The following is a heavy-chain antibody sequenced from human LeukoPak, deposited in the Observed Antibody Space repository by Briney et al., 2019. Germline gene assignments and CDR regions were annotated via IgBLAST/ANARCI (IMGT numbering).Heavy chain of an antibody. Sequence: GGSLRLSCAVSGFTFSSYAMSSGRQAPRKGLEWVSAISGSGGSTYYADSVKGRFTISRDNSKNTLYLPMNSLRAEDTAVYYCAKPNRGSPLSYYMDVWGKGTTVTVSS. CDR1: GFTFSSYA. J-gene: IGHJ6*03. CDR2: ISGSGGST. D-gene: IGHD2-15*01. CDR3: AKPNRGSPLSYYMDV. V-gene: IGHV3-23*01.